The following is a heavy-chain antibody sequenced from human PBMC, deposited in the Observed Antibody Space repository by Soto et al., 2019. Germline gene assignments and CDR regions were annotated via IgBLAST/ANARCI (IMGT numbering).Heavy chain of an antibody. CDR3: ASSRRSGYPYFDY. CDR2: ISYDGSNK. CDR1: GFTFSSYA. V-gene: IGHV3-30-3*01. J-gene: IGHJ4*02. D-gene: IGHD3-3*01. Sequence: PGGSLRLSCAASGFTFSSYAMHWVRQAPGKGLEWVAVISYDGSNKYYADSVKGRFTISRDNSKNTLYLQMNSLRAEDTAVYYCASSRRSGYPYFDYWGQGTLVTVSS.